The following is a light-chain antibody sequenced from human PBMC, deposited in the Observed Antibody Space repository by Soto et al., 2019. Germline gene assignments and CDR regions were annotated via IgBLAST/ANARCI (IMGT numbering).Light chain of an antibody. V-gene: IGLV2-8*01. Sequence: QSALTQPPSASGSPGQSVTISCTGTSSDVGRYNYVSWYQQHPGKAPKLMISEVNKRASGVPDRFSGSKSGNTSSLTVSGLQAEGEADYYCSSYAGTPFVFGTGTKLTVL. CDR1: SSDVGRYNY. CDR2: EVN. CDR3: SSYAGTPFV. J-gene: IGLJ1*01.